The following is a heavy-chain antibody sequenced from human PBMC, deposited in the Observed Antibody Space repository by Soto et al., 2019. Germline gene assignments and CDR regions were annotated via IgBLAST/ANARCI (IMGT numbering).Heavy chain of an antibody. J-gene: IGHJ4*02. D-gene: IGHD2-21*02. CDR1: GGSISSGGYY. CDR2: IYYSGST. CDR3: ARNSVVVVTAIDY. Sequence: QVQLQESGPGLVKPSQTLSLTCTVSGGSISSGGYYWSWIRQHPGKGLEWVGYIYYSGSTYYNPSLKSRVTISVDTSKNQFSLKLSSVTAADTDVYYCARNSVVVVTAIDYWGQGTLVTVSS. V-gene: IGHV4-31*03.